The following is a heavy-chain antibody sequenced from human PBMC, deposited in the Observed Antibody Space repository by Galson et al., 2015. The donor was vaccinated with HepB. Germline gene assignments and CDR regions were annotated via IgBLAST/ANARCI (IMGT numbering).Heavy chain of an antibody. J-gene: IGHJ4*03. CDR2: ISYDRNEE. V-gene: IGHV3-30*18. CDR1: GFNFNNYA. Sequence: SLRLSCAASGFNFNNYAMHWARQAPGKGLEWVAVISYDRNEELYADSAKGRFTISRDSSKKTVFLQMKSLRPEDTAVYYCAKAAVGWERHNFYYFDYWGHGTLVTVSS. CDR3: AKAAVGWERHNFYYFDY. D-gene: IGHD1-26*01.